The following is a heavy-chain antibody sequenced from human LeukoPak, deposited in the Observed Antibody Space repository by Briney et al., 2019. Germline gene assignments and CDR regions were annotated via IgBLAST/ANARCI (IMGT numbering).Heavy chain of an antibody. CDR2: ISAYNGYT. Sequence: GASVKVSCKASGYTFTSYGISWVRQAPGQGLEWMGWISAYNGYTKYAQKLQGRVTMTTDTSASTAYMELRSLRSDDTAVFYCARVPDPLGYSASASCTNDAFDIWGQGTMVTVSS. CDR1: GYTFTSYG. J-gene: IGHJ3*02. V-gene: IGHV1-18*01. CDR3: ARVPDPLGYSASASCTNDAFDI. D-gene: IGHD2-2*01.